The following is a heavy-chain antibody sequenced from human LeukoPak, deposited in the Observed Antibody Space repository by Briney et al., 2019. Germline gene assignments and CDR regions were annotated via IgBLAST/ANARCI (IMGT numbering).Heavy chain of an antibody. CDR3: AKYLYDILTGFYYYYGMDV. CDR1: GFTFSCYA. J-gene: IGHJ6*02. CDR2: ISGSGGST. V-gene: IGHV3-23*01. D-gene: IGHD3-9*01. Sequence: GGSLRLSCAASGFTFSCYAMSWVRQAPGKGLEWVSAISGSGGSTYYADSVKGRFTISRDNSKNTLYLRMNSLRAEDTAVYYCAKYLYDILTGFYYYYGMDVWGQGTTVTVSS.